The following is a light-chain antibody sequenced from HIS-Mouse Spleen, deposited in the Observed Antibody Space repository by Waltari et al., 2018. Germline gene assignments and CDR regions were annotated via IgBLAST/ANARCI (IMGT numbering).Light chain of an antibody. CDR1: AVTTQY. Sequence: SYELTQPPSVSVSPGQTARITCPGDAVTTQYADWYQQKPGQAPVLVIYKDSERPSGIPERFSGSSSGTTVTLTISGVQAEDEADYYCQSADSSGTYHVVFGGGTKLTVL. V-gene: IGLV3-25*03. J-gene: IGLJ2*01. CDR2: KDS. CDR3: QSADSSGTYHVV.